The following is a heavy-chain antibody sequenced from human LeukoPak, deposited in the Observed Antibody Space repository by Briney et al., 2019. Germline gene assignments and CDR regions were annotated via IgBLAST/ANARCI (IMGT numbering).Heavy chain of an antibody. V-gene: IGHV4-31*03. D-gene: IGHD6-13*01. CDR2: IHHSGST. CDR1: AGSISSGGYY. Sequence: SETLSLTCTVSAGSISSGGYYWSWIRQHPGKGLEWIGYIHHSGSTYYNPSLKSRIGISVDTSKDQFSLKLSSVTAADTAVYYCARGIAAAGTVHNWFDPWGQGTLVTVSS. CDR3: ARGIAAAGTVHNWFDP. J-gene: IGHJ5*02.